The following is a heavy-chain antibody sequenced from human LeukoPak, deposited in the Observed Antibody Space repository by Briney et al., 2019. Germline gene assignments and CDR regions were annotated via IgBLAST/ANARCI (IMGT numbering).Heavy chain of an antibody. Sequence: ASVKVSCKVSGYTLTELSMHWVRQAPGKGLEWMGGFDPEDGETIYAQKFQGRVTMTEDTSTDTAYMELSSLRSEDTAVYYCARGVTYYSDSSGYHFDYWGQGTLVTVSS. CDR1: GYTLTELS. J-gene: IGHJ4*02. CDR2: FDPEDGET. D-gene: IGHD3-22*01. CDR3: ARGVTYYSDSSGYHFDY. V-gene: IGHV1-24*01.